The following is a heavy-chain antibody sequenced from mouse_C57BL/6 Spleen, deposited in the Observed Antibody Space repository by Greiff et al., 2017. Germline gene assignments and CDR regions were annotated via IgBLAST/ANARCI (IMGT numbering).Heavy chain of an antibody. Sequence: VQLQQSGPGLVQPSQSLSITCTVSGFSLTSYGVHWVRQSPGKGLEWLGVIWSGGSTDYNAAFISRLSISKDNSKSQVFFKMNSLQADDTAIYYCARNDYDGTSNYYAMDYWGQGTSVTVSS. CDR2: IWSGGST. D-gene: IGHD2-4*01. J-gene: IGHJ4*01. CDR3: ARNDYDGTSNYYAMDY. V-gene: IGHV2-2*01. CDR1: GFSLTSYG.